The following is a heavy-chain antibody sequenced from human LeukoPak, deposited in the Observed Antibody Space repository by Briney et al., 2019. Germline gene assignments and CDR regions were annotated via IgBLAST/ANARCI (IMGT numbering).Heavy chain of an antibody. CDR2: IYYSGST. V-gene: IGHV4-39*07. CDR1: GGSISSGVYY. J-gene: IGHJ6*02. D-gene: IGHD3-9*01. Sequence: PSETLSLTCTVSGGSISSGVYYWGWIRQPPGKGLEWIGSIYYSGSTNYNPSLQSRVTMSVVTSKNQISLRLRSVTAADTAVYFCARDDFEYSVHYGMDVWGQGTAVTVSS. CDR3: ARDDFEYSVHYGMDV.